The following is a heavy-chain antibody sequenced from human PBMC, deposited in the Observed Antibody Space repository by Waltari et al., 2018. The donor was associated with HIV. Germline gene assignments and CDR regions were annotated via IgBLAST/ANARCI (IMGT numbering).Heavy chain of an antibody. D-gene: IGHD3-16*01. V-gene: IGHV3-30*03. Sequence: QVQLVESGGGVVQPGRSLRLSCAASGLTFSSYDMHWVRQAPGKGLEWVAVISNDGSNKYYADSVKGRFTISRDNSKNTLYLQMNSLRAEDTAVYYCARDWGSLRDDYYYYGMDVWGQGTTVTVSS. CDR3: ARDWGSLRDDYYYYGMDV. CDR1: GLTFSSYD. J-gene: IGHJ6*02. CDR2: ISNDGSNK.